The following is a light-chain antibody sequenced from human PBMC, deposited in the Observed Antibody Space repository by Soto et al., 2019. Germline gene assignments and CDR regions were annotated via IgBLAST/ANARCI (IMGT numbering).Light chain of an antibody. Sequence: QSVLTQPPSASGTPGQRVTISCSGASSNIGSNAVNWYRQLPGTAPQLLIYTNNERPSGVPDRFSGSKSGTSASLAITGLQSEDEADYHCAAWDDSLNALVFGGGTKLTVL. CDR1: SSNIGSNA. CDR2: TNN. J-gene: IGLJ3*02. CDR3: AAWDDSLNALV. V-gene: IGLV1-44*01.